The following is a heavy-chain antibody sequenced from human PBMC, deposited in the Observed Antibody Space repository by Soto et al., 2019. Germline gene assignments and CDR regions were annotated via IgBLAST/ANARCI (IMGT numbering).Heavy chain of an antibody. J-gene: IGHJ6*02. Sequence: SETLSLTCAVYGGSFSGYYWSWIRQPPGKGLEWIGEINHSGSTNYNPSLKSRVTISVDTSKNQFSLKLSSVTAADTAVYYCARAFRITIFGVAQYYGMDVWSQGTTVTVSS. CDR2: INHSGST. V-gene: IGHV4-34*01. CDR3: ARAFRITIFGVAQYYGMDV. D-gene: IGHD3-3*01. CDR1: GGSFSGYY.